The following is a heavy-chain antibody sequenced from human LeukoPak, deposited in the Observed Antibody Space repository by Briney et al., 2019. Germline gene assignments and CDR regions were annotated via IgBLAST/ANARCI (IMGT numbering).Heavy chain of an antibody. CDR3: VRTPPKGDIDY. CDR2: MSANSGNT. D-gene: IGHD2-21*02. V-gene: IGHV1-8*02. CDR1: GFTFSSYG. Sequence: GGSLRLSCAASGFTFSSYGMHWVRQAPGQGLEWLGWMSANSGNTGYAQKFQGRVTMTRTTSISTAFMELSRLTFEDTAVYYCVRTPPKGDIDYWGQGTLVTVSS. J-gene: IGHJ4*02.